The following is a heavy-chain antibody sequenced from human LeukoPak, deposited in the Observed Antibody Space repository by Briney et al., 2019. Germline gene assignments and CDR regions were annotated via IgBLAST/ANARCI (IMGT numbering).Heavy chain of an antibody. J-gene: IGHJ4*02. CDR2: INPNSGGT. CDR3: ARGVYDGSGSYVNY. D-gene: IGHD3-10*01. Sequence: GASVKVSCKASGYTFTGYYMHWVRQAPGQGLEWMGWINPNSGGTNYAQKFQGWVTMTRDTSISTAYMELSRLRSDDTAVYYCARGVYDGSGSYVNYWGQGTLVTVSS. CDR1: GYTFTGYY. V-gene: IGHV1-2*04.